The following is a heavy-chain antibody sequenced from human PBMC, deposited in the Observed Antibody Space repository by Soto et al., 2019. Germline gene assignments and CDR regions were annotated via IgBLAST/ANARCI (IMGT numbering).Heavy chain of an antibody. J-gene: IGHJ6*02. V-gene: IGHV1-69*13. D-gene: IGHD2-15*01. CDR1: GGTFSTHA. Sequence: ASVKVSCKASGGTFSTHAIIWVRQAPGHGLEWMGGIIPISGTTYYTQKFQGRVTITADEPTRTAFMELSSLKSDDTAVFYCARGYCSGGNCYSGMDVWGQGTMVTVSS. CDR2: IIPISGTT. CDR3: ARGYCSGGNCYSGMDV.